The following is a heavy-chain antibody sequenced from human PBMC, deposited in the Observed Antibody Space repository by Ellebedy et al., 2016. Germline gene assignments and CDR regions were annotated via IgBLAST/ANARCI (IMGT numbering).Heavy chain of an antibody. D-gene: IGHD3-16*02. Sequence: SLKISXAASGFTFDDYAMHWVRQAPGKGLEWVSGISWNSGSIGYADSVKGRFTISRDNAKNSLYLQMNSLRAEDTALYYCAKDSRIRLGELSLPAFDYWGQGTLVTVSS. CDR1: GFTFDDYA. CDR2: ISWNSGSI. J-gene: IGHJ4*02. V-gene: IGHV3-9*01. CDR3: AKDSRIRLGELSLPAFDY.